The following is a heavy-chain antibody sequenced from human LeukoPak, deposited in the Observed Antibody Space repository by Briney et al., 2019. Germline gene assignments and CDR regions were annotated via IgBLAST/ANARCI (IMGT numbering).Heavy chain of an antibody. CDR2: IIPIFGTA. V-gene: IGHV1-69*13. Sequence: SVKASCKASGGTFSSYGISWVRQAPGQGLEWMGGIIPIFGTANYAQKFQGRVTITADESTSTAYMELSSLRSEDTAVYYCARDQEYYDTAPDAFDMWGQGTMVTVSS. J-gene: IGHJ3*02. CDR1: GGTFSSYG. D-gene: IGHD3-22*01. CDR3: ARDQEYYDTAPDAFDM.